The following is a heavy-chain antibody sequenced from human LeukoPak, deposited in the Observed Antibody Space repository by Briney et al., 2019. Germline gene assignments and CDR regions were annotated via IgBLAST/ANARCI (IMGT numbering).Heavy chain of an antibody. D-gene: IGHD2-2*02. J-gene: IGHJ4*02. CDR2: IKQDGSEK. Sequence: GGSLRLSCAASGVMFPSYWMTWVRQAPGKGLEWVANIKQDGSEKYYVDSVKGRFTISRDNAKNSVYLQMNSLRAEDTAVYYCARGHTHFDYWGQGTLVTVSS. CDR3: ARGHTHFDY. CDR1: GVMFPSYW. V-gene: IGHV3-7*02.